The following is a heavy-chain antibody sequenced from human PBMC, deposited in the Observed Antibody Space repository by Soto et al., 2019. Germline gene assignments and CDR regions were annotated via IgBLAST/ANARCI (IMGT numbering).Heavy chain of an antibody. CDR3: ARGGNYGYFDF. CDR2: IKQDGSQK. V-gene: IGHV3-7*01. CDR1: GLTFSSYW. D-gene: IGHD3-10*01. Sequence: SGGYLRLSCAASGLTFSSYWLSWVRQAPGTGLEWVANIKQDGSQKYYVDSVKGRFTISRDNAKNSLYLQMNSLRAEDTAVYYCARGGNYGYFDFWGPGTLVTVSS. J-gene: IGHJ4*02.